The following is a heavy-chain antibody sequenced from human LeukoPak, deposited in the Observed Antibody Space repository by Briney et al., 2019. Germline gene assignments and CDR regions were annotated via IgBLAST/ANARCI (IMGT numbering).Heavy chain of an antibody. V-gene: IGHV3-66*01. D-gene: IGHD2-2*01. CDR3: ARAISCCRLMDV. Sequence: PGGSLRLSCAASGFTVSTNYMTWVRQAPGRGLEWVSVIYSGGRTNYADSVKGRFTISRDNSKNTLYVQMNSLRAEDTAVYYCARAISCCRLMDVWGQGTTVTVSS. CDR2: IYSGGRT. CDR1: GFTVSTNY. J-gene: IGHJ6*02.